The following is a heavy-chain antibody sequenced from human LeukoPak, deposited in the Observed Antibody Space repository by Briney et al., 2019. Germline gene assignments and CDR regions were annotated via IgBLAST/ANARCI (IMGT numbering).Heavy chain of an antibody. Sequence: KASETLSLTCTVSGGSISSSSYYWGWIRRPPGKGLEWIGSIYYSGSTYYNPSLKSRVTISVDTSKNQFSLKLSSVTAADTAVYYCARHDPTTVVTYDAFDIWGQGTMVTVSS. CDR1: GGSISSSSYY. V-gene: IGHV4-39*01. J-gene: IGHJ3*02. D-gene: IGHD4-23*01. CDR2: IYYSGST. CDR3: ARHDPTTVVTYDAFDI.